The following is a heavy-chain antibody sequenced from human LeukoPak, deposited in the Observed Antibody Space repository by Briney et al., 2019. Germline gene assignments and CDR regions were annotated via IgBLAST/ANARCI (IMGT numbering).Heavy chain of an antibody. V-gene: IGHV4-59*08. CDR2: IYYSENT. Sequence: SETLSLTCTVSGGSISSYYWSWIRQPPGKGLEWIGYIYYSENTNYNPSLKSRVTISVDTSKNQFSLKLSSVTAADTAVYYCARRPPNYYDSSGYYIFSYYFDYWGQGTLVTVSS. J-gene: IGHJ4*02. CDR3: ARRPPNYYDSSGYYIFSYYFDY. D-gene: IGHD3-22*01. CDR1: GGSISSYY.